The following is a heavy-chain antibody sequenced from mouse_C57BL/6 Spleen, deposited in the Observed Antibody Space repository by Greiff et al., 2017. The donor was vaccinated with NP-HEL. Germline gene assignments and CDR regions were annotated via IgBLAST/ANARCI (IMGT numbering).Heavy chain of an antibody. J-gene: IGHJ2*01. CDR2: INPNNGGT. CDR1: GYTFTDYY. Sequence: EVQLQQSGPELVKPGASVKISCKASGYTFTDYYMNWVKQSHGKSLEWIGDINPNNGGTSYNQKFKGKATLTVDKSSSTAYMELRSLTSEDSAVYYCARGIFITTVVAYYFDYWGQGTTLTVSS. CDR3: ARGIFITTVVAYYFDY. D-gene: IGHD1-1*01. V-gene: IGHV1-26*01.